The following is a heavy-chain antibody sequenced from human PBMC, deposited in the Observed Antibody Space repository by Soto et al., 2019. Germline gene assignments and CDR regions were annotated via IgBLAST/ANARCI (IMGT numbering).Heavy chain of an antibody. CDR1: GASISTYY. Sequence: SETLSLTCSVSGASISTYYWTWIRQPPGKGLEWIGYISYSGSTNYNPSLNSRVTISVDTSKNHFSLKVTSVTAADTAVHYCAKGQGVLGPWGQGTLVTVSS. D-gene: IGHD3-16*01. CDR2: ISYSGST. CDR3: AKGQGVLGP. J-gene: IGHJ5*02. V-gene: IGHV4-59*08.